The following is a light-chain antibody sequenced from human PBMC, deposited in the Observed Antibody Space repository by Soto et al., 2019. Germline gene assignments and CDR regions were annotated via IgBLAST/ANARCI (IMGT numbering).Light chain of an antibody. CDR3: QQYNSYSPYT. Sequence: DIRMTQSPSTLSASVGDRVTITCRASQSIGRWLAWYQQKPGKAPKLLIYDASGLESGVPSRFSGSGSGTEFTLTISSLQPEDFATYYCQQYNSYSPYTFGQGTNLEIK. CDR1: QSIGRW. CDR2: DAS. V-gene: IGKV1-5*01. J-gene: IGKJ2*01.